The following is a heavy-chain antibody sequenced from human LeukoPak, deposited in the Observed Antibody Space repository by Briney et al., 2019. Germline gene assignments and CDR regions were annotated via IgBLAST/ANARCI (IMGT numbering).Heavy chain of an antibody. CDR2: IYSGGKT. V-gene: IGHV3-53*01. J-gene: IGHJ4*02. D-gene: IGHD6-19*01. CDR1: GFTVSSNY. CDR3: AGGSSGWYPDY. Sequence: GGSLRLSCAASGFTVSSNYMSWVRQAPGKGLEWVSVIYSGGKTYYADSVKGRFTISRDNSKNTLYLQMDSLSAEDTAVYYCAGGSSGWYPDYWGQGTLVTVSS.